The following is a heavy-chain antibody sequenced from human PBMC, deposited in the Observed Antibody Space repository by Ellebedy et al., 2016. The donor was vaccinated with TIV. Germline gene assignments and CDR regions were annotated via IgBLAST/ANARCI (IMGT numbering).Heavy chain of an antibody. CDR1: GYTFTSYG. Sequence: ASVKVSCXASGYTFTSYGISWVRQAPGQGLEWMGWISAYNGNTNYAQKLQGRVTMTTDTSTSTAYMELRSLRSDDTAVYYCARARCSNTTCSTSTTWFDPWGQGSLVTVSS. V-gene: IGHV1-18*01. CDR2: ISAYNGNT. D-gene: IGHD2-2*02. CDR3: ARARCSNTTCSTSTTWFDP. J-gene: IGHJ5*02.